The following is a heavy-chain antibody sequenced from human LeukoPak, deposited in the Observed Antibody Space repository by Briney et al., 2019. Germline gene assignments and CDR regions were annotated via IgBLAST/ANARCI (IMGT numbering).Heavy chain of an antibody. D-gene: IGHD6-13*01. CDR2: IWYDGSNK. CDR1: GXTXRNYG. V-gene: IGHV3-33*01. CDR3: ASGRAAAGTGYYFDY. J-gene: IGHJ4*02. Sequence: PXXXLRLSCAXSGXTXRNYGMHWVRQAPGKGLEWVAIIWYDGSNKYYADSVKGRFTISRDNSKNTLYLQMNSLTAEDTAVYYCASGRAAAGTGYYFDYWGQGTLVTVSS.